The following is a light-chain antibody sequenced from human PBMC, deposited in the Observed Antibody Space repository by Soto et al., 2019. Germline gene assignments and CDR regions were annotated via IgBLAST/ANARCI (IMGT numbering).Light chain of an antibody. CDR3: QQSYSTPPWT. J-gene: IGKJ1*01. V-gene: IGKV1-39*01. CDR1: QSVSIY. CDR2: AAS. Sequence: DVQMTQSPSSLSASVGDRVTITCRASQSVSIYLNWYQQKPGKAPNLLISAASSLQNGVPSRFRGSGSGTDFTLTISGLQPEDFATYDCQQSYSTPPWTFGQGTKVEIK.